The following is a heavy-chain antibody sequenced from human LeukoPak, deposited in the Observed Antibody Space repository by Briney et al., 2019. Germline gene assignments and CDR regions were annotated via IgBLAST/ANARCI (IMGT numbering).Heavy chain of an antibody. CDR3: ARLYGSADY. CDR2: IQPGDTDT. J-gene: IGHJ4*02. D-gene: IGHD1-26*01. Sequence: GESLKIPCKGSGYTFSTSWIGWVRQMPGKGLEWMGIIQPGDTDTRYSPSFQGQVTMSADKSISTAYLQWSSLKASDTAMYYCARLYGSADYWGQGTLVTVSS. CDR1: GYTFSTSW. V-gene: IGHV5-51*01.